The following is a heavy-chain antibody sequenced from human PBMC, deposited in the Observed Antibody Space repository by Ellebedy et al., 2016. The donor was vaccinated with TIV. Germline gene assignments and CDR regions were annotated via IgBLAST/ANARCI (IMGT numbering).Heavy chain of an antibody. CDR3: ARVSGKYYFDY. V-gene: IGHV3-74*01. CDR1: GFTFSSYW. CDR2: INSDGSST. J-gene: IGHJ4*02. Sequence: GESLKISXAASGFTFSSYWMHWVRQAPGKGLVWVSRINSDGSSTSYADSVKGRFTISRDNFKSTLFLQMNTLTAEDTAVYYCARVSGKYYFDYWGQGTLVTVSS. D-gene: IGHD2-8*01.